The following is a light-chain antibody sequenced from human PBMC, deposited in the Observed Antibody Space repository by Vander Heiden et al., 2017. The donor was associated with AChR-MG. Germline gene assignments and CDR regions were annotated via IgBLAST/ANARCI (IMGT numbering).Light chain of an antibody. Sequence: DIQMTQSPSSVSASVGDRVTITCRASQGISSYLGWYQQKPGKVPKLLIYAASSSQSGVPSRFTGSGSGTDFTLTISSLQPEDVATYYCQKYDSAPLTFGGGTKVEIK. V-gene: IGKV1-27*01. CDR1: QGISSY. CDR3: QKYDSAPLT. CDR2: AAS. J-gene: IGKJ4*01.